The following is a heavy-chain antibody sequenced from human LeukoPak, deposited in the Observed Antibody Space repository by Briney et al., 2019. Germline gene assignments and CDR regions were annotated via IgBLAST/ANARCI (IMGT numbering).Heavy chain of an antibody. J-gene: IGHJ4*02. Sequence: AGGSLRLSCAASGFTFSSYTMSWVRQAPGKGLEWVSTITTSDGNTYYADSVKGRFTVSRDNSKNTLYLQMNSLRAEDTAVYYCAKPMVRGVINFDYWGQGTLVTVSS. CDR2: ITTSDGNT. V-gene: IGHV3-23*01. CDR1: GFTFSSYT. CDR3: AKPMVRGVINFDY. D-gene: IGHD3-10*01.